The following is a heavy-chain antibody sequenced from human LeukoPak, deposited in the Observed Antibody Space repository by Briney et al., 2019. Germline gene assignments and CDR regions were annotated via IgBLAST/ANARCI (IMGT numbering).Heavy chain of an antibody. Sequence: SGGSLRLSCAASGFTFSSYWMTWVRQAPGKGLEWVANINQDGSEKSYVASVKGRFTVSRDNAKNSLYLQMNSLRAEDTAVYYCARDGEGGSYFYYYGMGVWGQGTTVTVSS. CDR1: GFTFSSYW. CDR2: INQDGSEK. D-gene: IGHD1-26*01. CDR3: ARDGEGGSYFYYYGMGV. V-gene: IGHV3-7*03. J-gene: IGHJ6*02.